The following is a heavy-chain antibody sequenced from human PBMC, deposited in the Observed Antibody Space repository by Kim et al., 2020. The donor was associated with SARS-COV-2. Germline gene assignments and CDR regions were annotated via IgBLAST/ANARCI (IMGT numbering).Heavy chain of an antibody. V-gene: IGHV4-31*03. Sequence: SETLSLTCTVSGGSISSGGYYWSWIRQHPGKGLEWIGYIYYSGSTYYNPFLKSRVTISVDTSKNQFSLKLSSVTAADTAVYYCARGHGLITMIVVVVGAFDYWGQGTLVTVSS. J-gene: IGHJ4*02. CDR2: IYYSGST. CDR3: ARGHGLITMIVVVVGAFDY. D-gene: IGHD3-22*01. CDR1: GGSISSGGYY.